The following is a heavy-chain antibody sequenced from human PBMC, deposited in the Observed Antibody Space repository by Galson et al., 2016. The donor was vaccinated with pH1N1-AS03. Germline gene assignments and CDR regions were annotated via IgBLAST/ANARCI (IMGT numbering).Heavy chain of an antibody. Sequence: SLRLSCAASGFTFGDYYMSWIRQTPGKGLEWISCITCSGGSGSTIYYADSVKGRFTISRDNAKNSLYLQMNSLRADDTAVYFCARGWYGILNGYLVDPFDYWGQGALVTVSS. CDR3: ARGWYGILNGYLVDPFDY. CDR1: GFTFGDYY. J-gene: IGHJ4*02. CDR2: ITCSGGSGSTI. V-gene: IGHV3-11*01. D-gene: IGHD3-9*01.